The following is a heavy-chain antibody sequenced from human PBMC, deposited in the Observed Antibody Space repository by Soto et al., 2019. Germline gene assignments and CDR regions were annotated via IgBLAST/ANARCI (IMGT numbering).Heavy chain of an antibody. CDR2: ISWNSGSI. CDR3: AKDNKGRVTTKLYYYYYGMDV. Sequence: SLRLPCAASGFTFDDYAMHWVRQAPGKGLEWVSGISWNSGSIGYADSVKGRFTISRDNAKNSLYLQMNSLRAEDTALYYCAKDNKGRVTTKLYYYYYGMDVWGQGTTVTVS. CDR1: GFTFDDYA. V-gene: IGHV3-9*01. J-gene: IGHJ6*02.